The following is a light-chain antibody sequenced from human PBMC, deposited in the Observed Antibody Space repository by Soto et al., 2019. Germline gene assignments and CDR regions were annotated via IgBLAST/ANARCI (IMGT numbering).Light chain of an antibody. CDR2: GAS. CDR1: QSVSSSY. V-gene: IGKV3-20*01. Sequence: EILVTQSPGTLSLSPGEIATLSCRASQSVSSSYLVWYQQKPGQAPRLLIYGASNRATGIPDRFSGSGSGTDFTLTISRLEPEDFAVYYCQQYGSSPRTFGPGTKLEIK. CDR3: QQYGSSPRT. J-gene: IGKJ2*02.